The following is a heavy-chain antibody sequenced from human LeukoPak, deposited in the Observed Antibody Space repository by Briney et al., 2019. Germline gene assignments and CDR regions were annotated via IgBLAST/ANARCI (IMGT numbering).Heavy chain of an antibody. D-gene: IGHD5-18*01. J-gene: IGHJ3*02. CDR1: GGSLSIRSYD. CDR3: ARWFRGYKDAFDI. CDR2: IYYSGST. V-gene: IGHV4-39*01. Sequence: PSETLSLTCTLSGGSLSIRSYDWGWIRPPPGKGLEWIGSIYYSGSTYYTLSLKSRVTISVDTSKNHFSLTLSSVTAADTAVYYCARWFRGYKDAFDIWGQGTMVTVSS.